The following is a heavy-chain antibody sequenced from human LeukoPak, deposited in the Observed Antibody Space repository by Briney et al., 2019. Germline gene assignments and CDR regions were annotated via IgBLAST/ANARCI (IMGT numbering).Heavy chain of an antibody. CDR2: ISSNGGST. J-gene: IGHJ4*02. CDR3: VKGPTYDGLPYYFDY. Sequence: GGSLRLSCSASGFTFSYYAMHWVRQTAGKGLECVSGISSNGGSTYYADSLKGRFTISRDNSNNTLYLQMSSLRAEDTAVYYCVKGPTYDGLPYYFDYWGQGTLVTVSS. V-gene: IGHV3-64D*09. D-gene: IGHD3-22*01. CDR1: GFTFSYYA.